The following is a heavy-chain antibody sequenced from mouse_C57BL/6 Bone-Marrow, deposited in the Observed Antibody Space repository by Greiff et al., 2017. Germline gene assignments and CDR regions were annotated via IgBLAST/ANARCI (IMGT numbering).Heavy chain of an antibody. Sequence: VQLQQSGAELARPGASVKLSCKASGYTFTSYGISWVKQRTGQGLEWIGEIYPRSGNTYYNEKFKGKATLTAAKSSSSAYMELRSLTSEVSAGYFCAIFLMTATEGDYWGPGTTLTVSS. CDR1: GYTFTSYG. CDR2: IYPRSGNT. D-gene: IGHD1-1*01. CDR3: AIFLMTATEGDY. V-gene: IGHV1-81*01. J-gene: IGHJ2*01.